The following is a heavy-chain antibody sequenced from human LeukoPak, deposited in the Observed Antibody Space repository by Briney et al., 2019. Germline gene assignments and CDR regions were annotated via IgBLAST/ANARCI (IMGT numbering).Heavy chain of an antibody. J-gene: IGHJ5*02. CDR2: INPNSGGT. Sequence: GASVKVSCKASGYTFTGYYMHWVRQAPGQGLEWMGWINPNSGGTNYAQKFQGRVTMTRDTSISTAYMELSRLRSDDTAVYYCARGSSSWPPNWFDPWGQGTLVTVSS. D-gene: IGHD3-10*01. CDR1: GYTFTGYY. CDR3: ARGSSSWPPNWFDP. V-gene: IGHV1-2*02.